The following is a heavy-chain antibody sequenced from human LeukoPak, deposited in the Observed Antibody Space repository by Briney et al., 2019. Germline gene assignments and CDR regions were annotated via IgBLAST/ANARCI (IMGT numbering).Heavy chain of an antibody. J-gene: IGHJ4*02. CDR2: ITNTSRTI. CDR3: ARAFPDNVLFDL. V-gene: IGHV3-11*04. Sequence: TAETLSLTCTVSGCSISSYDLSWIRQPPGKGLEWVSSITNTSRTIFYADSVEGRFTTSRDNSKNTVSLQMNSLRTDDAAIYYCARAFPDNVLFDLWGQGTLVFVCS. D-gene: IGHD3-10*02. CDR1: GCSISSYD.